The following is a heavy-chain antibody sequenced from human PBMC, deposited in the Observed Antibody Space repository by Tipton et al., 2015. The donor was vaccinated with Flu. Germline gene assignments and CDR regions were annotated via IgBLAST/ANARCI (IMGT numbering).Heavy chain of an antibody. J-gene: IGHJ1*01. CDR2: INHSGST. V-gene: IGHV4-34*01. Sequence: LRLSCAVYGGSFSGYYWSWIRQPPGKGLEWIGEINHSGSTFYNPSLKSRVTISVDTSKNQFSLKLSSVTAADTAVYYCARYGTYDGSRYFQHWGQGTLVTVSS. CDR1: GGSFSGYY. CDR3: ARYGTYDGSRYFQH. D-gene: IGHD1-26*01.